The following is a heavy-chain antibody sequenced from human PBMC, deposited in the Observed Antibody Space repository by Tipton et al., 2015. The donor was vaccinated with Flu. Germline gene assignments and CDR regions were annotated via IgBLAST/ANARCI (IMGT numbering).Heavy chain of an antibody. CDR2: IGGGGATT. CDR1: GFTFSRYA. CDR3: ARVIPEFVAGLSY. D-gene: IGHD6-19*01. V-gene: IGHV3-23*01. Sequence: GSLRLSCTASGFTFSRYAMSWVRQAPGKGLEWVSAIGGGGATTYFADSVKGRFTISRDNIRNALYLQMNSLRAEDTAIYYCARVIPEFVAGLSYWGQGTLVSVSS. J-gene: IGHJ4*02.